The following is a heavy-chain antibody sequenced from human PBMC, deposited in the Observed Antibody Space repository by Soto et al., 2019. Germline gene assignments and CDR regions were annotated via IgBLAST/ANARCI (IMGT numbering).Heavy chain of an antibody. CDR3: ARGIGGWFGVAYYYGMDV. Sequence: ASVKVSCKASGYIFTTYGISWVRQAPGQGLEWMGWISPYNGNTNYAQKLQGRVTMTTDTSTSTAYMDLRSLRSDDTAVYYCARGIGGWFGVAYYYGMDVWGQGTTVTVSS. CDR1: GYIFTTYG. CDR2: ISPYNGNT. J-gene: IGHJ6*02. D-gene: IGHD3-10*01. V-gene: IGHV1-18*01.